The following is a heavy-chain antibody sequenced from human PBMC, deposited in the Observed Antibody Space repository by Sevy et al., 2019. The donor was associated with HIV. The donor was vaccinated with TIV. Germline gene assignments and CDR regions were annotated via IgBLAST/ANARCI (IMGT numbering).Heavy chain of an antibody. CDR2: IYYNGHI. J-gene: IGHJ4*02. D-gene: IGHD1-26*01. V-gene: IGHV4-59*08. CDR1: GGSITSLY. CDR3: AGENAWGRGYS. Sequence: SETLSLTCTVSGGSITSLYWNRIRQPPGKGLEWIANIYYNGHINYNPSLKSRVTLSLDTSKNQFSLRLSSVTAADTAMYYCAGENAWGRGYSWGQGTLVAVSS.